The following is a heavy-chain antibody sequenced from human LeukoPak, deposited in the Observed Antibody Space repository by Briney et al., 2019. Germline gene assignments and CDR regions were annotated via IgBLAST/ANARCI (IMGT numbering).Heavy chain of an antibody. Sequence: GGSLRLSCAASGFTFSSYGMHGVRQAPGKGLEWVAVISYDGSNKYYADSVKGRFTISRDNSKNTLYLQMNSLRAEDTAVYYCAKDDGAYEGGFDYWGQGTLVTASS. D-gene: IGHD4-17*01. CDR2: ISYDGSNK. V-gene: IGHV3-30*18. CDR3: AKDDGAYEGGFDY. CDR1: GFTFSSYG. J-gene: IGHJ4*02.